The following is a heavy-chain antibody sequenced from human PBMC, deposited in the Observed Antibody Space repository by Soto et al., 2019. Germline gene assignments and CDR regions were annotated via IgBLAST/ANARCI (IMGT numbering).Heavy chain of an antibody. CDR1: GFTFSNAW. CDR3: TQIRYFDFDSSWRGLNFDY. Sequence: GGSLRLSCAASGFTFSNAWMSWVRHAPGKGLEWVGRIKSKTDGGTTDYAAPVKGRFTISRDDSKNTLYLQMNSLKTEDTAVYYCTQIRYFDFDSSWRGLNFDYWGQGTLVTVSS. D-gene: IGHD3-9*01. CDR2: IKSKTDGGTT. V-gene: IGHV3-15*01. J-gene: IGHJ4*02.